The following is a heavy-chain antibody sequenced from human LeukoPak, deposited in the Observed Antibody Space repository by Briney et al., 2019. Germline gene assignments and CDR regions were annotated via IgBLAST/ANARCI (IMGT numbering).Heavy chain of an antibody. Sequence: GGSLRLSCAASGFTFSSYGMHWVRQAPGKGLEWVAFIRYDGSNKYYADSVKGRFPISRDNSKNTLYLQMNSLRAEDTAVYYCAKVGYYDFWSGYGGAFDIWGQGTMVTVSS. CDR1: GFTFSSYG. CDR3: AKVGYYDFWSGYGGAFDI. V-gene: IGHV3-30*02. CDR2: IRYDGSNK. J-gene: IGHJ3*02. D-gene: IGHD3-3*01.